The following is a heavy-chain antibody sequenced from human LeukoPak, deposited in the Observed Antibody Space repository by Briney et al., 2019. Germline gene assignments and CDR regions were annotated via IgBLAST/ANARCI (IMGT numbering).Heavy chain of an antibody. CDR3: AIGTYAGPCGYFDY. CDR1: GFTFNSYA. V-gene: IGHV3-23*01. D-gene: IGHD4-17*01. CDR2: ISGSGGGT. Sequence: GGSLRLSCAASGFTFNSYAMSWVRQAPEKGLEWVATISGSGGGTYYADSVKGRFTISRDNSKNTLYLQMNSLRAEDTAVYYCAIGTYAGPCGYFDYWGQGTLVTVSS. J-gene: IGHJ4*02.